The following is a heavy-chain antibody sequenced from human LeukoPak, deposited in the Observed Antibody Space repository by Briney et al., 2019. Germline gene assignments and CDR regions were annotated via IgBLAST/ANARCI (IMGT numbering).Heavy chain of an antibody. Sequence: PGGSLRLSCAASGFTFSSYGMHWVRQAPGKGLEWVAIIWYDGSNKYYADSVKGRFTISRDNAKNTLYLQMNSLRAEDTAVYYCARGIRITMVRGVIYPYFDYWGQGTLVTVSS. V-gene: IGHV3-33*01. J-gene: IGHJ4*02. D-gene: IGHD3-10*01. CDR2: IWYDGSNK. CDR3: ARGIRITMVRGVIYPYFDY. CDR1: GFTFSSYG.